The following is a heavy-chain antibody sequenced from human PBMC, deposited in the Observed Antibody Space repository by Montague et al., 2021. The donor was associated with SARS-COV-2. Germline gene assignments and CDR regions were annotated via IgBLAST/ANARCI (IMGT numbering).Heavy chain of an antibody. D-gene: IGHD2-15*01. CDR3: ARGVVAAPPVVDY. CDR1: GGPVTNTWHY. CDR2: ISAGGGA. J-gene: IGHJ4*02. V-gene: IGHV4-61*10. Sequence: SETLSLTCSVSGGPVTNTWHYWAWIRQPAGNGLEWIGRISAGGGANYNPSLKSRVTMSMDTSKRQLSLKLNSVTAEDTAVYYCARGVVAAPPVVDYWGRGTLVTVSS.